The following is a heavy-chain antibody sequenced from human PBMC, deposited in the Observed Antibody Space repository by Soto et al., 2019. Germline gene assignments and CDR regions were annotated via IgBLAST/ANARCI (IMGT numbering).Heavy chain of an antibody. D-gene: IGHD6-6*01. V-gene: IGHV3-30*18. CDR1: GFTFSSYG. Sequence: GGSLRLSCVASGFTFSSYGMHWVRQAPGKGLEWVAVISYDGSNKYYADSVKGRFTISRDNFKNTVFLQMNSLRAEDTAVYYCAKDRDYSSSSLLRYYYYGMDVWGQGTTVTVSS. J-gene: IGHJ6*02. CDR3: AKDRDYSSSSLLRYYYYGMDV. CDR2: ISYDGSNK.